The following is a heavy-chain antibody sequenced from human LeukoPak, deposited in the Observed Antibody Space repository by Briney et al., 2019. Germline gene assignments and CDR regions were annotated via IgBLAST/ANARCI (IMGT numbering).Heavy chain of an antibody. CDR3: ARNRATVTPHFDY. CDR1: GFTFSSYS. V-gene: IGHV3-21*01. Sequence: PGGSLRLSCAASGFTFSSYSMTWVRQAPGKGLEWVSSISSSSSYIYYADSVKGRFTISRDNAKNSLYLQMNSLRAEDTAVYYCARNRATVTPHFDYWGQGTLVTVSS. D-gene: IGHD4-17*01. CDR2: ISSSSSYI. J-gene: IGHJ4*02.